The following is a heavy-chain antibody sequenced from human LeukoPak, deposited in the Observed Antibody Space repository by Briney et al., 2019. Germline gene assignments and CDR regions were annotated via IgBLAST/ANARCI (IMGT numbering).Heavy chain of an antibody. V-gene: IGHV4-34*01. D-gene: IGHD3-9*01. Sequence: PSETLSLTCAVYSGSFSGYYWSWIRQPPGKGLEWIGEINHSGSTNYNPSLKSRVTISVDTSKNQFSLKLSSVTAADTAVYYCARDETYYDILTGYSFDPWGQGTLVTVSS. J-gene: IGHJ5*02. CDR2: INHSGST. CDR1: SGSFSGYY. CDR3: ARDETYYDILTGYSFDP.